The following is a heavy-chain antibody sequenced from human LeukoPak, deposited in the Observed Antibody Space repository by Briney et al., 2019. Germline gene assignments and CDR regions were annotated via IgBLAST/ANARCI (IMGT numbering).Heavy chain of an antibody. CDR3: ARVVPTMSKTFDY. Sequence: SQTLSLTCAISGDSVSSNSAAWNWIRQSPSRGLGWLGRTYHKSKWYNDYAVSVKSRITINPDTSKNQFSLQLNSVTPEDTAVYYCARVVPTMSKTFDYWGQGTPVTVSS. CDR1: GDSVSSNSAA. CDR2: TYHKSKWYN. J-gene: IGHJ4*02. V-gene: IGHV6-1*01. D-gene: IGHD5-12*01.